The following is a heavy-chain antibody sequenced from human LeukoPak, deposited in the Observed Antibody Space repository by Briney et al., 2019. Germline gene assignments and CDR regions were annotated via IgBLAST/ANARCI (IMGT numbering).Heavy chain of an antibody. D-gene: IGHD6-13*01. CDR2: IYNSGST. Sequence: PSETLSLTCTVSGGSISSYYWSWIRQPPGKGLEWIGYIYNSGSTNYNPSLKSRVTISVDTSKNQFSLKLRSVTAADTAVYYCARRRYSSSWFNDAFDIWGQGTMVTVSS. J-gene: IGHJ3*02. CDR1: GGSISSYY. V-gene: IGHV4-59*01. CDR3: ARRRYSSSWFNDAFDI.